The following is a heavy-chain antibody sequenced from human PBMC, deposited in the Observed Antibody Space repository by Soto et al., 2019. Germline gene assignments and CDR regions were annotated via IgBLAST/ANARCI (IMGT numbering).Heavy chain of an antibody. CDR2: ISSTASTI. D-gene: IGHD3-10*01. J-gene: IGHJ6*02. V-gene: IGHV3-48*03. CDR1: GFAFSDYE. CDR3: ARAAGIMTRGFHGMDV. Sequence: EVQLVESGGGLVQPGGSLRLSCAASGFAFSDYEMNWVRQAPGKGLEWISYISSTASTIHYADSVKGRFNISRDNAKNSVYLQMNSLRAEDSAVYYCARAAGIMTRGFHGMDVWGQGTTVTVSS.